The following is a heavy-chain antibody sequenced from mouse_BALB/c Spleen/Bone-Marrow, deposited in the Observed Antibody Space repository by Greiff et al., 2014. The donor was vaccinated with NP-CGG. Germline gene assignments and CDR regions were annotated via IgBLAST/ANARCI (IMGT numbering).Heavy chain of an antibody. J-gene: IGHJ4*01. D-gene: IGHD2-4*01. V-gene: IGHV5-17*02. Sequence: GGLVQPGGSRKLSCAASGFTFSRSGMHXXRXXXXKGLXXXXXXSSGSSTIYYADTMKGRFTISRDNPKNTLFLQMTSLRSEDTAMYYCARARSTMITTGAMDYWGQGTSVTVSS. CDR3: ARARSTMITTGAMDY. CDR1: GFTFSRSG. CDR2: XSSGSSTI.